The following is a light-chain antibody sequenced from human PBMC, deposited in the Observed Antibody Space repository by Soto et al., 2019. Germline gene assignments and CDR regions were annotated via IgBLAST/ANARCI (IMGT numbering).Light chain of an antibody. J-gene: IGKJ1*01. CDR2: AAS. CDR3: QNHNGAQWT. V-gene: IGKV1-27*01. CDR1: QGISTY. Sequence: DIQMTQSPSSLSASVGDRVTITCRASQGISTYLVWYQQKPGTAPKLLIFAASTLHSGVPSRFSGSGSGTDFTLTISSLQPEDVATSYCQNHNGAQWTFGQGTKVEIK.